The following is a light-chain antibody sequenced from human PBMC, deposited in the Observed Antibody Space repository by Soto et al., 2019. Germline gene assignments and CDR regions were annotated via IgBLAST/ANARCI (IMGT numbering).Light chain of an antibody. CDR2: EVT. V-gene: IGLV2-14*01. CDR1: SISDYNH. CDR3: SLYTNSGV. J-gene: IGLJ1*01. Sequence: QSALTQPASVSGSPGQSITISCTGTSISDYNHVPWYQHHPGKAPKPIIYEVTNRPSGGPNRFSGSKSGNTASLTISGLQGEDEPDYSRSLYTNSGVCGTETKVTVL.